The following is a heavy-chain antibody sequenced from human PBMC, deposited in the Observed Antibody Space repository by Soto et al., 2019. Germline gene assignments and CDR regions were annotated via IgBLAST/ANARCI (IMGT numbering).Heavy chain of an antibody. V-gene: IGHV3-30-3*01. CDR2: ISYDGSNK. CDR3: AIEPEVYYYHDAMDF. Sequence: QVQLVESGGGVVQPGRSLRLSCAASGFTFSSYSVHWVRQAPGKGLEWVAVISYDGSNKWYADSVKGRFTMSRDNSKNTLYLQMNSLRAEDTAVYYCAIEPEVYYYHDAMDFWGQGTTVTVSS. J-gene: IGHJ6*02. CDR1: GFTFSSYS.